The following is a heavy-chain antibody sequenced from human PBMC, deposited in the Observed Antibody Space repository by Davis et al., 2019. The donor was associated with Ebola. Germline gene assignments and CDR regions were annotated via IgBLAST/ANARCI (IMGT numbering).Heavy chain of an antibody. D-gene: IGHD2-21*01. CDR2: ISAYNGNT. CDR3: ARRRDYEAFDT. CDR1: GYTSTSHG. V-gene: IGHV1-18*01. Sequence: ASAKVSCKASGYTSTSHGISWLRQAPGHGLEGMGWISAYNGNTNYAQKLQGRVTMTTATSTSTAYMELRSLRSDDTAVYYCARRRDYEAFDTWGQGTMVTVSS. J-gene: IGHJ3*02.